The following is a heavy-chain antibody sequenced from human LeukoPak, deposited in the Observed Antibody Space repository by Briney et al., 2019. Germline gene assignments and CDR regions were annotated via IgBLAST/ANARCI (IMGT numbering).Heavy chain of an antibody. CDR1: GFTFSSYA. J-gene: IGHJ6*02. Sequence: GGSLRLSCAASGFTFSSYAMSWVRQAPGKGLEWVSAISGSGGSTYYADSVKGRFTISRDNSKNTLYLQMNSLRAEDTAVYYCAKRGYTYSSGWYDGYCYYGMDVWGQGTTVTVSS. CDR2: ISGSGGST. D-gene: IGHD6-19*01. CDR3: AKRGYTYSSGWYDGYCYYGMDV. V-gene: IGHV3-23*01.